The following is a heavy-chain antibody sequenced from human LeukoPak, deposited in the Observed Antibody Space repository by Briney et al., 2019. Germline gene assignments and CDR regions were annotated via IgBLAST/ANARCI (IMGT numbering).Heavy chain of an antibody. J-gene: IGHJ6*02. Sequence: PGGFLRLSCAASGFTFSSYGMHWVRQAPGKGLEWVAVIWYDGSNKYYADSVKGRFTISRDNSKNTLYLQMNSLRAEDTAVYYCAREYVGAMAPYYYGMDVWGQGTTVTVSS. V-gene: IGHV3-33*01. CDR2: IWYDGSNK. D-gene: IGHD5-18*01. CDR3: AREYVGAMAPYYYGMDV. CDR1: GFTFSSYG.